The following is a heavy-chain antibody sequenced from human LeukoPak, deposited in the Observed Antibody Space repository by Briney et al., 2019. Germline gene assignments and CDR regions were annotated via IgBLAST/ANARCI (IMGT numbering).Heavy chain of an antibody. J-gene: IGHJ3*02. V-gene: IGHV5-51*01. CDR2: IYPGDSDT. CDR3: ASLVSGSYGRDAFDI. CDR1: GYSFTSYW. Sequence: GESLKISCKGSGYSFTSYWIGWVRQMPGKGLEWMGIIYPGDSDTRYSPSFQGQVTISADKSISTAYLQWSSLKASDTAMYYCASLVSGSYGRDAFDIWGQGTMVTVSS. D-gene: IGHD1-26*01.